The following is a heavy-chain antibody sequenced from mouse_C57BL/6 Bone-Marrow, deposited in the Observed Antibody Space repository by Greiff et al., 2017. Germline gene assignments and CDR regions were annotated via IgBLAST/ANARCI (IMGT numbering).Heavy chain of an antibody. CDR3: ARGATVVATGDAMDY. V-gene: IGHV5-12*01. CDR1: GFTFSDYY. CDR2: ISNGGGST. Sequence: EVKVVESGGGLVQPGGSLKLSCAASGFTFSDYYMYWVRQTPEKRLEWVAYISNGGGSTYYPDTVKGRFTISRDNAKNTLYLQMSRLKSEDTAMYYCARGATVVATGDAMDYWGQGTSVTVSS. D-gene: IGHD1-1*01. J-gene: IGHJ4*01.